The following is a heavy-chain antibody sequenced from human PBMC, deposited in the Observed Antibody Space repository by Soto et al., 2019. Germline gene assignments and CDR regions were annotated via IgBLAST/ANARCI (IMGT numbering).Heavy chain of an antibody. Sequence: QVQLQESGPGLVKPSETLSLTCTVSGGSISSYYWSWIRQPAGKGLEWIGRIFTSGSTNYNPSLKSRVTMSVDTSKNQFFLKLSSVTAADTAVYYCARDCSSASFYRGGMDVWGQGTTVTVSS. J-gene: IGHJ6*02. CDR2: IFTSGST. D-gene: IGHD2-2*02. V-gene: IGHV4-4*07. CDR1: GGSISSYY. CDR3: ARDCSSASFYRGGMDV.